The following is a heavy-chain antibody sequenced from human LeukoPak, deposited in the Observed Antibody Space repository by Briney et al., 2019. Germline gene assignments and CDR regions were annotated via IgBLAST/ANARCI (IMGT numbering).Heavy chain of an antibody. CDR1: GGSISSYY. CDR2: IYYSGST. J-gene: IGHJ4*02. D-gene: IGHD3-10*01. Sequence: ASETLSLTCTVSGGSISSYYWSWIRQPPGKGLEWIGYIYYSGSTNYNPSLKSRVTISVDTSKNQFSLKLSSVTAADTAVYYCARGDGGSGSHYKVIYYFDYWGQGTLVTVSS. CDR3: ARGDGGSGSHYKVIYYFDY. V-gene: IGHV4-59*12.